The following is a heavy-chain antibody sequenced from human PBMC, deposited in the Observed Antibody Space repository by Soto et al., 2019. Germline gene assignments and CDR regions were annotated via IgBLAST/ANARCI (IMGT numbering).Heavy chain of an antibody. V-gene: IGHV6-1*01. CDR1: GGSVASNSAA. CDR3: ARTVYRSGWYYFDY. Sequence: SQTLSLTCAISGGSVASNSAAWNWIRQSPSRGLEWLGRTYYMSKWYNDYAVSVKSRITINPDTSKNQFSLQLNPVTPDDTAVYYCARTVYRSGWYYFDYWGPGTLVTVFS. CDR2: TYYMSKWYN. D-gene: IGHD6-19*01. J-gene: IGHJ4*02.